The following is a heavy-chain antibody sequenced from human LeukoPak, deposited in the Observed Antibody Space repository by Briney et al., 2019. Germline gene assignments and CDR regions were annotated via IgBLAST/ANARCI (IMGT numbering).Heavy chain of an antibody. CDR1: GYTFTGHY. CDR3: ARESSVASGDY. J-gene: IGHJ4*02. D-gene: IGHD6-19*01. Sequence: ASVKVSCKASGYTFTGHYMHWVRQAPGQGLEWMGWINPNSGGTNYAQKFQGWVTMTRDTSISTAYMELSRLRSDDTAVYYCARESSVASGDYWGQGTLVTVSS. CDR2: INPNSGGT. V-gene: IGHV1-2*04.